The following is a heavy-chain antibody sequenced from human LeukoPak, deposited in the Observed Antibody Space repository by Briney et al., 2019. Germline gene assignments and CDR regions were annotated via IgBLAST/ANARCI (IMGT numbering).Heavy chain of an antibody. Sequence: SGPALVNPTQTLTLTCSFSGFLLTTSGMCVSWIRQTPGKDLEWLARIDWDDDKYYSTSLKTRLTISKGTSKNQVVLTMTNMDPVDTATYYCARIYRYCSTTSCYVPDYWGQGTLVTVSS. CDR2: IDWDDDK. J-gene: IGHJ4*02. D-gene: IGHD2-2*01. CDR3: ARIYRYCSTTSCYVPDY. CDR1: GFLLTTSGMC. V-gene: IGHV2-70*11.